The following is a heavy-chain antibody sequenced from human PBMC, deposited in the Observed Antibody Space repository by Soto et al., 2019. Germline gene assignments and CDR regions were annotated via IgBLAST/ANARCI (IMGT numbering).Heavy chain of an antibody. J-gene: IGHJ4*02. Sequence: QVQLVQSGAEVKKPGSSVKVSCKASGGTFSSYAISWVRQAPGQGLEWMGGIIPIFGTANYAQKFQGRVTITADKSTSTAYMELSSLRSDDTAVYYCARERRSIAAAGTPFDYWGQGTLVTVSS. D-gene: IGHD6-13*01. V-gene: IGHV1-69*06. CDR1: GGTFSSYA. CDR3: ARERRSIAAAGTPFDY. CDR2: IIPIFGTA.